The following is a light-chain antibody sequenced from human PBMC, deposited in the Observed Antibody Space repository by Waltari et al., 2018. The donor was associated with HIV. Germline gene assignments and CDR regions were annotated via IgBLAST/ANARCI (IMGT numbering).Light chain of an antibody. CDR3: AAWDACLSVWV. Sequence: QSVLTQPPSASGTPGQRVTISCSGSSSNIGSNYVYWYRQLPGTAPKLLIYRSNQRPSGVPDRFSGSKSGTSASLAISGLRSENEADYYCAAWDACLSVWVFGGGTKLTVL. CDR1: SSNIGSNY. CDR2: RSN. J-gene: IGLJ3*02. V-gene: IGLV1-47*01.